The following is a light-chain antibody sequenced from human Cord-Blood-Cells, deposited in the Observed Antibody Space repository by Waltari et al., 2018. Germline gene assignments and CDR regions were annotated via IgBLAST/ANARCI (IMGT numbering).Light chain of an antibody. CDR3: SSYTSSSTWV. CDR1: STDVGGYNY. J-gene: IGLJ3*02. CDR2: DVS. Sequence: QSALTQPASVSVSPGQSITTSCTETSTDVGGYNYVSWYQQHPGKAPKLMIYDVSKRPSGVSNRFSGSKSGNTASMTISGLQAEDEADYYCSSYTSSSTWVFGGGTKLTVL. V-gene: IGLV2-14*01.